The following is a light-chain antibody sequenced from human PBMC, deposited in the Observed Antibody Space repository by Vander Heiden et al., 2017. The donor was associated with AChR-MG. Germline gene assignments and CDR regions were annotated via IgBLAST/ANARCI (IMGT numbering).Light chain of an antibody. CDR1: QGISSY. CDR2: AAS. Sequence: AIRITQSLATLSVCIVDRVTITCRASQGISSYLGWYQHKPGKAPKLLIYAASTLQSGVPSRFSGSGSGTDFTLTISGLKSEDFATYYCHQYDSYPRMFGQRTKVEIK. J-gene: IGKJ1*01. V-gene: IGKV1-8*01. CDR3: HQYDSYPRM.